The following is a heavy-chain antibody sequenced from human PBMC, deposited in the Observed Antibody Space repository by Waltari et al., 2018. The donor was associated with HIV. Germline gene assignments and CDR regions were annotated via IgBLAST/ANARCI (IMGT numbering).Heavy chain of an antibody. CDR1: GVSLSTSGVG. Sequence: QITLKESGPTLVKPTQTLTLTCTFSGVSLSTSGVGVGWIRPPPGKALEWLAPIDCDDSKRYSPTMKSRINITKDTSNTQVVLTMTNMDPVDTDTYYCANGSFNSSGYYPDAFDIWGQGTMVTVSS. J-gene: IGHJ3*02. CDR3: ANGSFNSSGYYPDAFDI. V-gene: IGHV2-5*02. D-gene: IGHD3-22*01. CDR2: IDCDDSK.